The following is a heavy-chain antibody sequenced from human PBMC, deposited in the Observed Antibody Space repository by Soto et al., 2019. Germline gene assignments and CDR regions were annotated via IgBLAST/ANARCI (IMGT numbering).Heavy chain of an antibody. CDR2: ISSSSSYI. D-gene: IGHD5-12*01. J-gene: IGHJ5*02. CDR1: GFTFSSYS. V-gene: IGHV3-21*01. CDR3: ARVDPATLKFDP. Sequence: GGSLRLSCAASGFTFSSYSMNWVRQAPGKGLEWVSSISSSSSYIYYADSVKGRFTISRDNAKNSLYLQMNSLRAEDTAVYYCARVDPATLKFDPWGQGTLVTVSS.